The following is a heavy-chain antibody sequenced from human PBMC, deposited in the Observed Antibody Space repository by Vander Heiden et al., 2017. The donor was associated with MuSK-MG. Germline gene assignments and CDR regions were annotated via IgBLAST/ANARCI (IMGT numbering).Heavy chain of an antibody. J-gene: IGHJ5*02. CDR1: GGSINSTSYY. CDR3: AGHTATIYGTLNWFDP. V-gene: IGHV4-39*01. Sequence: QLQLQESGPGLVKPSETLSLTCSVSGGSINSTSYYWGWIRQPPGKGLEWIGTISYSGRTFQNPSLKSRVAISVDTSKNQFSLRLRSVTAADTSLYYCAGHTATIYGTLNWFDPWGQGTLVTVSS. D-gene: IGHD4-17*01. CDR2: ISYSGRT.